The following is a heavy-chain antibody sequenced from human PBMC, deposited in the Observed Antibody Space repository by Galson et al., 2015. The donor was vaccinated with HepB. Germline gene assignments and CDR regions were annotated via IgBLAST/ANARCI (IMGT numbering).Heavy chain of an antibody. Sequence: QSGAEVKKPGESLRISCKGSGYSFTSYWISWVRQMPGKGLEWMGRIDPSDSYTNYSPSFQGHVTISADKSISTAYLQWSSLKASDTAMYYCATSMVRGVIIPYYYYGMDVWGQGTTVTVSS. V-gene: IGHV5-10-1*01. CDR1: GYSFTSYW. D-gene: IGHD3-10*01. CDR2: IDPSDSYT. J-gene: IGHJ6*02. CDR3: ATSMVRGVIIPYYYYGMDV.